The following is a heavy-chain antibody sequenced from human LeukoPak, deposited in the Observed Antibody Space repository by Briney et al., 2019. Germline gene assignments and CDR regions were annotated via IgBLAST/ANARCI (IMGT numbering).Heavy chain of an antibody. CDR1: GFTFSNAW. J-gene: IGHJ1*01. CDR2: IKQDGGEK. D-gene: IGHD3-3*01. Sequence: SGGSLRLSCAASGFTFSNAWMTWVRQAPGKGLEWVANIKQDGGEKYYEDSMKGRFTISRDNAKSSLYLQMKSLRAEDTAVYYCVRDVAYDFRNPYRYFQHWGQGTLVTVSS. V-gene: IGHV3-7*01. CDR3: VRDVAYDFRNPYRYFQH.